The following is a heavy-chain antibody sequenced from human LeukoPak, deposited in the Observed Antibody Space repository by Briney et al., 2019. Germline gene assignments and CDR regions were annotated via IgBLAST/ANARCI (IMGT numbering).Heavy chain of an antibody. CDR1: GGSISSSSYY. V-gene: IGHV4-39*07. Sequence: KNSETLSLTCTVSGGSISSSSYYWGWIRQPPGKGLEWIGSIYYSGSTYYNPSLKSRVTITLDTSKNQFSLNLTSVTAADTALYYCARGRGYDPVVFYFDYWGQGNLVTVSS. CDR3: ARGRGYDPVVFYFDY. D-gene: IGHD5-12*01. CDR2: IYYSGST. J-gene: IGHJ4*02.